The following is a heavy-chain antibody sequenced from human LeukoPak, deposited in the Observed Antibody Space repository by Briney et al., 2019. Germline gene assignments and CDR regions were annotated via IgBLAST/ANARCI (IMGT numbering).Heavy chain of an antibody. CDR3: AKALTYYDFWNGFDP. D-gene: IGHD3-3*01. CDR1: GFTFDDYA. CDR2: ISWDGGST. J-gene: IGHJ5*02. Sequence: PGGSLRLSCAASGFTFDDYAMDSVRQAPGKGLEWVSLISWDGGSTYYADSVKGRFTISRDNSKNSLYPQMNSLRAEDTALYYCAKALTYYDFWNGFDPWGQGTLVTVSS. V-gene: IGHV3-43D*04.